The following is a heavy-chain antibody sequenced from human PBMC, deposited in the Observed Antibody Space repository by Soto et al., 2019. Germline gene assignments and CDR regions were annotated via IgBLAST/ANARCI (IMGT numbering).Heavy chain of an antibody. CDR3: AKGGGSARDFDY. D-gene: IGHD1-26*01. V-gene: IGHV3-30*18. CDR1: GFTFVNYG. CDR2: TSYDGNNK. Sequence: SLRLSCTGSGFTFVNYGMHWVRQAPGKGLEWVASTSYDGNNKYYADSLKGRFTISRDNSKKMVYLQMTSLGPEDTAVHYCAKGGGSARDFDYWGQGALVTVSS. J-gene: IGHJ4*02.